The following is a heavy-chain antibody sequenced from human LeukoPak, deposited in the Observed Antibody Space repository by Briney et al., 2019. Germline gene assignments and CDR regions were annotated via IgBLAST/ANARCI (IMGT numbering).Heavy chain of an antibody. CDR2: ISTYHAKT. CDR3: ARDTGSNFFDP. J-gene: IGHJ5*02. D-gene: IGHD1-26*01. CDR1: GYTFTTYG. V-gene: IGHV1-18*01. Sequence: GASVKVSCKASGYTFTTYGIIWVRQAPGQGLEWMGWISTYHAKTKYAQNLQGRVAMTTDTTTSTVYMELRSLTSDDTAVYYCARDTGSNFFDPWGQGTLVTVAS.